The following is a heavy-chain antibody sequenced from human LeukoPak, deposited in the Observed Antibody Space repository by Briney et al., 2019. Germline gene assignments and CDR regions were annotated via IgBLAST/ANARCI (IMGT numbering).Heavy chain of an antibody. Sequence: GGSLRLSYAASGFTFSSHAMSWVRQAPGEGLDWVSAISASGDSTYYADSVKGRFTISRDNSKNTVYLQMNSLRAEDTAVYYCAITIAVAGTGGFFDSWSQGTLVTVSS. CDR1: GFTFSSHA. CDR3: AITIAVAGTGGFFDS. D-gene: IGHD6-19*01. V-gene: IGHV3-23*01. CDR2: ISASGDST. J-gene: IGHJ4*02.